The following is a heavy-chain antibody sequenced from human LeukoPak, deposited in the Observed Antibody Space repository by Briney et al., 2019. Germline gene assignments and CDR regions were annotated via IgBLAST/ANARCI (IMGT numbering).Heavy chain of an antibody. V-gene: IGHV3-30-3*01. Sequence: GGSLGLSCAASGFTFSSYAMHWVRQAPGKGLEWVAVISYDGSNKYYADSVKGRFTISRDNSKNTLYLQLDSLRAEDTAVYYCAREEVVVPAANQFDYWGQGTLVTVSS. CDR1: GFTFSSYA. D-gene: IGHD2-2*01. CDR3: AREEVVVPAANQFDY. CDR2: ISYDGSNK. J-gene: IGHJ4*02.